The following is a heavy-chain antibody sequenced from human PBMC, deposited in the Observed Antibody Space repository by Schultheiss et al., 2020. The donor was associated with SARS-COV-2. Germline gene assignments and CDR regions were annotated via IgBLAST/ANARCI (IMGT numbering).Heavy chain of an antibody. V-gene: IGHV4-34*01. Sequence: SETLSLTCAVYGGSFSGYYWSWIRQPPGKGLEWIGHMYFSESTYFNPSLKSRVTISVDKSKNQFSLKLSSVTAADTALYYCAKGSQWLLPGDFQHWGQGTLVTGSS. CDR2: MYFSEST. CDR1: GGSFSGYY. CDR3: AKGSQWLLPGDFQH. J-gene: IGHJ1*01. D-gene: IGHD3-22*01.